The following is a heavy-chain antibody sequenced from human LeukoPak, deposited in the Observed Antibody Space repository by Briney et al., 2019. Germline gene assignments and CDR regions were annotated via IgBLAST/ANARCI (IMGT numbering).Heavy chain of an antibody. CDR3: ARSRRDCSSTSCYSDAFDI. Sequence: PGGSLRLSCAASGFTFSSYSMNWVRQAPGKGLEWVSSISSGSSYIYYADSVKGRFTISRDNAKNSLYLQMNSLRAEDTAVYYCARSRRDCSSTSCYSDAFDIWGQGTMVTVSS. CDR2: ISSGSSYI. J-gene: IGHJ3*02. D-gene: IGHD2-2*01. V-gene: IGHV3-21*01. CDR1: GFTFSSYS.